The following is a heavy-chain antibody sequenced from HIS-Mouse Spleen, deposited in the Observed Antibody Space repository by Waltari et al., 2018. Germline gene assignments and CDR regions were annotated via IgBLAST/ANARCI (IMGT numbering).Heavy chain of an antibody. V-gene: IGHV4-34*01. J-gene: IGHJ4*02. D-gene: IGHD6-13*01. CDR3: ARGAGSSSFDY. Sequence: QVQLQQWGAGLLKPSETLSLTCAVYGGSFSGYYWSWIRQPPGKGLEWIGEINHSGSTNDNPSLKSRVTISVDTSKNQFSLKLSSVTAADTAVYYCARGAGSSSFDYWGQGTLVTVSS. CDR1: GGSFSGYY. CDR2: INHSGST.